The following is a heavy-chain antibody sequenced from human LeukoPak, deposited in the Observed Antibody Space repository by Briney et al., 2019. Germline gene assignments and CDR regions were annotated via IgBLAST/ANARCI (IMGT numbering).Heavy chain of an antibody. CDR3: ARDSILRSSVLEFDY. D-gene: IGHD6-6*01. CDR1: GYTFTSYY. J-gene: IGHJ4*02. V-gene: IGHV1-46*01. Sequence: ASVKVSCKASGYTFTSYYMHWVRQAPGQGLEWMGIINPSGGSTSYAQKFQGRVTMTRDTSTSTVYMELSSLRSEDTAVYYCARDSILRSSVLEFDYWGQGTLVTVSS. CDR2: INPSGGST.